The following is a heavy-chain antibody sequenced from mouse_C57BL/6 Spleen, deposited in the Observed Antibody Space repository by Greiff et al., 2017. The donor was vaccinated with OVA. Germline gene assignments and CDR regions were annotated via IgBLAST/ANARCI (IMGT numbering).Heavy chain of an antibody. CDR1: GYTFTSYW. J-gene: IGHJ4*01. CDR3: ARSAMVTTVYYCAMDY. V-gene: IGHV1-69*01. D-gene: IGHD1-1*01. Sequence: QVQLQQPGAELVMPGASVKLSCKASGYTFTSYWMHWVKQRPGQGLEWIGEIDPSDSYTNSNQKFKGKSTLTVDKSSSTAYMQLSSLTSEDSSVYYCARSAMVTTVYYCAMDYWGQGTSVTVSS. CDR2: IDPSDSYT.